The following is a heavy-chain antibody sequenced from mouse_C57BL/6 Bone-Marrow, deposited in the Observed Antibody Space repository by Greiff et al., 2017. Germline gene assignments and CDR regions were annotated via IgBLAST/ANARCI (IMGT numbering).Heavy chain of an antibody. Sequence: EVLLVESGGGLVQSGRSLRLSCATSGFTFSDFYMEWVRQAPGKGLEWIAASRNKANDYTTEYSASVKGRFIVSRDTSQSILYLQMNALRAEDTAIYYCARDAYYYCAMDYWGQGTSVTVSS. CDR2: SRNKANDYTT. J-gene: IGHJ4*01. V-gene: IGHV7-1*01. CDR3: ARDAYYYCAMDY. D-gene: IGHD1-1*01. CDR1: GFTFSDFY.